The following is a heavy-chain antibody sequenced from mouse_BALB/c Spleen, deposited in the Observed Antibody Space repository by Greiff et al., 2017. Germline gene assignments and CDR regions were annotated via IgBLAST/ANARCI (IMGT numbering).Heavy chain of an antibody. Sequence: DVHLVESGGGLVKPGGSLKLSCAASGFTFSSYAMSWVRQSPEKRLEWVAEISSGGSYTYYPDTVTGRFTISRDNAKNTLYLEMSSLRSEDTAMYYCARDYYGSSYDYAMDYWGQGTSVTVSS. D-gene: IGHD1-1*01. CDR3: ARDYYGSSYDYAMDY. V-gene: IGHV5-9-4*01. J-gene: IGHJ4*01. CDR2: ISSGGSYT. CDR1: GFTFSSYA.